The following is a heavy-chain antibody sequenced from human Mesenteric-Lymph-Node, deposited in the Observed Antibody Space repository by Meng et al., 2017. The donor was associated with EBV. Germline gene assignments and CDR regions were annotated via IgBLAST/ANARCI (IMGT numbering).Heavy chain of an antibody. CDR2: IYHSGST. D-gene: IGHD2-21*02. CDR1: GGSLSSRNW. J-gene: IGHJ4*02. CDR3: ARVGAYCGGDCYHPR. Sequence: VQLQQSGPGLVKPSGTLSLTRAVSGGSLSSRNWWSWVRQPPGKGLEWIGEIYHSGSTNYNPSLKSRVTISVDESKNQFSLRLSSVTAADTAVYYCARVGAYCGGDCYHPRWGQGTLVTVSS. V-gene: IGHV4-4*02.